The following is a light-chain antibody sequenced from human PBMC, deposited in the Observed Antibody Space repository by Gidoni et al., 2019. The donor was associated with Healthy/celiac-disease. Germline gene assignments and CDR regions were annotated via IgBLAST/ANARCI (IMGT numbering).Light chain of an antibody. J-gene: IGKJ2*01. CDR3: QQRSNWPPWVT. Sequence: EIVLTQSPATLSLAPGARATLSCMAMQSVSSSLAWYQQSPGQAPSPLIYDASNRATGIPARISGSGSGTDVTLTISSLEPEDFAVYYGQQRSNWPPWVTFGQGTKLEIK. CDR2: DAS. CDR1: QSVSSS. V-gene: IGKV3-11*01.